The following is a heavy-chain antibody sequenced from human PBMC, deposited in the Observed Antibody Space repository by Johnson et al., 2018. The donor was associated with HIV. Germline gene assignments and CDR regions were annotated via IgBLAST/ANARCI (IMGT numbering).Heavy chain of an antibody. J-gene: IGHJ3*02. CDR2: INWNGGST. Sequence: VQLVESGGGLIQPGGSLRLSCAASGFTVSSNYMSWVRQGPGKGLEWVSGINWNGGSTGYADSVKGRFSISRDNAKNSLYLQMNSLRAEDTALYFCARGFVRISMILVADAFDMWGQGTMVTVSS. V-gene: IGHV3-20*04. D-gene: IGHD3-22*01. CDR1: GFTVSSNY. CDR3: ARGFVRISMILVADAFDM.